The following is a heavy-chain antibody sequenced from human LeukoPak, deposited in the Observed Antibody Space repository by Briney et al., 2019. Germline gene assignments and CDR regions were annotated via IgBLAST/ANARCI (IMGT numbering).Heavy chain of an antibody. Sequence: SETLSLTCTVSGGSISSYYWSWIRQPPGKGLEWIGYIYYSGSTNYNPSLKSRVTISVDTSKNQFSLKLSSVTAADTAVYYCXXXXATEYYFDYWGQGTLVTVSS. CDR1: GGSISSYY. CDR3: XXXXATEYYFDY. D-gene: IGHD2-15*01. CDR2: IYYSGST. V-gene: IGHV4-59*08. J-gene: IGHJ4*02.